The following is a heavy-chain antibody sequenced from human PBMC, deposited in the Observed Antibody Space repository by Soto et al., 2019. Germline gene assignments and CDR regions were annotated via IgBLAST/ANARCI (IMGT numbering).Heavy chain of an antibody. J-gene: IGHJ5*02. CDR3: ARGGYGSGLNWFDP. CDR1: GGSFSGYF. D-gene: IGHD3-10*01. CDR2: IDHSGST. V-gene: IGHV4-34*01. Sequence: SETLSLTCAVYGGSFSGYFWSWIRQPPIKGLDWIGEIDHSGSTNYNPSLKSRVTISVDTSKNQFSLKLSSVTAADTAVYYCARGGYGSGLNWFDPWGQGTLVTVS.